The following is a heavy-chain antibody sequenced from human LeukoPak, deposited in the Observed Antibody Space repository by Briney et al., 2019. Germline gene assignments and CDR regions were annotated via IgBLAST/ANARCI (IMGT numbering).Heavy chain of an antibody. Sequence: SVKVSCKASGGTFSSYAISWVRQVPGQGLEWMGGIIPIFGTANYAQEFQGRVTITADESTSTAYMELSSLRSEDTAVYYCARGVGQQLLSYYYMDVWGKGTTVTISS. CDR2: IIPIFGTA. V-gene: IGHV1-69*01. D-gene: IGHD6-13*01. CDR1: GGTFSSYA. CDR3: ARGVGQQLLSYYYMDV. J-gene: IGHJ6*03.